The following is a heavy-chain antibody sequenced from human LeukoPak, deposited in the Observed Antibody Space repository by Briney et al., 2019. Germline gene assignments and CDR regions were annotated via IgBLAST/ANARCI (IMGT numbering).Heavy chain of an antibody. V-gene: IGHV3-21*01. Sequence: GGSLRLSCAASGFTFSSYSMNWVRQAPGKGLEWVSSISYIYYADSVKGRFTISRDNAKNSLYLQMNSLRAEDTAVYYCARGLAVAGAIIDYWGQGTLVTVSS. CDR3: ARGLAVAGAIIDY. CDR1: GFTFSSYS. J-gene: IGHJ4*02. CDR2: ISYI. D-gene: IGHD6-19*01.